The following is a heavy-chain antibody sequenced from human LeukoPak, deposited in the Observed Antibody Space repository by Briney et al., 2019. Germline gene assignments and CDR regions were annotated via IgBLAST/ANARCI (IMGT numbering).Heavy chain of an antibody. D-gene: IGHD5-12*01. J-gene: IGHJ4*02. CDR2: ISSSGDNT. V-gene: IGHV3-23*01. CDR3: AKGAISGYGGYFFDY. Sequence: GGSLRLSCAASGFTFSSYAMSWVRKAPGKGLEWVSGISSSGDNTYYADSVKGRFTISRDNSKNTLYLQMNSLRAEGTAVYYCAKGAISGYGGYFFDYWGQGTLVTVSS. CDR1: GFTFSSYA.